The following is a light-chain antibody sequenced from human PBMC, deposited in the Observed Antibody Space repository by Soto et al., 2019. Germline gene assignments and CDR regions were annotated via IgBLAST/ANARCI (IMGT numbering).Light chain of an antibody. CDR3: CAFVRSNALL. CDR1: SSNIGTHY. Sequence: QSVLTQPPSASGTPGQRVTISCSGSSSNIGTHYVYWYQQFPGTAPKVLIHRNDRRPSGVPDRFSASKSATSASLAISGLRSEDEADYYCCAFVRSNALLFGGGTKLTVL. V-gene: IGLV1-47*01. J-gene: IGLJ2*01. CDR2: RND.